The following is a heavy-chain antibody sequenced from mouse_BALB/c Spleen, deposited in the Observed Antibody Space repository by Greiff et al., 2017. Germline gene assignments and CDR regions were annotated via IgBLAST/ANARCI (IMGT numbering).Heavy chain of an antibody. J-gene: IGHJ2*01. Sequence: EVQLQQSGGGLVQPGGSLKLSCAASGFDFSRYWMSWVRQAPGKGLEWIGEINPDSSTINYTPSLKDKFIISGDNAKNTLYLQMSKVRSEDTALYYCARLFITTVVFDYWGQGTTLTVSS. CDR1: GFDFSRYW. CDR2: INPDSSTI. CDR3: ARLFITTVVFDY. D-gene: IGHD1-1*01. V-gene: IGHV4-1*02.